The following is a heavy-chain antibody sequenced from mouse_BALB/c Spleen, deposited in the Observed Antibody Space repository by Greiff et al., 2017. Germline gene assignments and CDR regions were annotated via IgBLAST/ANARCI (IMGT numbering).Heavy chain of an antibody. D-gene: IGHD1-1*02. CDR2: ISNGGGST. CDR3: ARYYGTY. V-gene: IGHV5-12-2*01. CDR1: GFTFSSYT. Sequence: EVQGVESGGGLVQPGGSLKLSCAASGFTFSSYTMSWVRQTPEKRLEWVAYISNGGGSTYYPDTVKGRFTISRDNAKNTLYLQMSSLKSEDTAMYYCARYYGTYWGQGTLVTVSA. J-gene: IGHJ3*01.